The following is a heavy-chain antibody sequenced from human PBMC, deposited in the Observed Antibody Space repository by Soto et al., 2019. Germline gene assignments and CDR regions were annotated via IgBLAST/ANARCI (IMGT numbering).Heavy chain of an antibody. D-gene: IGHD5-18*01. CDR3: AKDQGYSYGPYYFDY. V-gene: IGHV3-9*01. CDR2: ISWNSGSI. Sequence: PGGSLRLSCAASGFTFDDYAMHWVRQAPGKGLEWVSGISWNSGSIGYADSVKGRFTISRDNAKNSLYLQMNSLRAEDTALYYCAKDQGYSYGPYYFDYWGQGTLVTVSS. CDR1: GFTFDDYA. J-gene: IGHJ4*02.